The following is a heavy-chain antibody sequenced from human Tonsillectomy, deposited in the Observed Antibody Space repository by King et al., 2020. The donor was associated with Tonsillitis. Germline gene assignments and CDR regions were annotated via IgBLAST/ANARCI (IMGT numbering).Heavy chain of an antibody. CDR2: ISSSSSTI. CDR1: GFTFGTYN. D-gene: IGHD6-19*01. CDR3: ASEPSIPGGGTLIDY. Sequence: VQLVESGGGLVQPGGSLRLSCAASGFTFGTYNMDWVRQAPGKGLEWVSYISSSSSTIYYADSVKGRFTISRDNAKNSLYLQMNSLRAEDTAVYYCASEPSIPGGGTLIDYWGQGTLVTVSP. V-gene: IGHV3-48*04. J-gene: IGHJ4*02.